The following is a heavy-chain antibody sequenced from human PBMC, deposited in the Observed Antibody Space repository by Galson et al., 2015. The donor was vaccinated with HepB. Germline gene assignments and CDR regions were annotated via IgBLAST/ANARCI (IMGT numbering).Heavy chain of an antibody. D-gene: IGHD1-20*01. Sequence: QSGAEVKKPGESLKISCKASGYIFSNSWIGWVRQMPGKGLEWMGIIYPDDSDTTYSPSFQGQVTISADKSIRTAYLEMISLKASDTAMYYCATTLTGTFDYWGQGTLVTV. CDR3: ATTLTGTFDY. CDR1: GYIFSNSW. CDR2: IYPDDSDT. V-gene: IGHV5-51*01. J-gene: IGHJ4*02.